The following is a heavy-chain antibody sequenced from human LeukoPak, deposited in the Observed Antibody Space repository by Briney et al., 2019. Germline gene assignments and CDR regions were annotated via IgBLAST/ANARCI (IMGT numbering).Heavy chain of an antibody. CDR1: GYSFTGHW. D-gene: IGHD3-10*01. V-gene: IGHV5-51*01. Sequence: GESLKISCEAFGYSFTGHWIGWVRQMPGRGLEFMGTIYPGDSDTRYSPSLEGRVSISVDKSINTAYPQWSGLKASDTAMYYCARYGKSGTYSHGFDVWGQGTMVIVSS. J-gene: IGHJ3*01. CDR2: IYPGDSDT. CDR3: ARYGKSGTYSHGFDV.